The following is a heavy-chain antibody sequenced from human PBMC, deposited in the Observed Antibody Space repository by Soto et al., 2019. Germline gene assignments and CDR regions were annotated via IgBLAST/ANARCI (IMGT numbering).Heavy chain of an antibody. Sequence: GESLKISCKGSGYSFTSYWIDWVRQMPGKGLDWMGRIDPSDSYTNYSPSFQGHDTISADKSISTAYLQWSSLKASDTAMYYCARTSMQSRGYSYGHGGMDVWGQGTTVTVSS. CDR2: IDPSDSYT. D-gene: IGHD5-18*01. CDR3: ARTSMQSRGYSYGHGGMDV. J-gene: IGHJ6*02. V-gene: IGHV5-10-1*01. CDR1: GYSFTSYW.